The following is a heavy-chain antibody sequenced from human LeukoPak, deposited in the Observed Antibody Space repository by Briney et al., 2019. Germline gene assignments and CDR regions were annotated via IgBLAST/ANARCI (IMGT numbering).Heavy chain of an antibody. CDR3: ASHMAVAGTRGFDD. J-gene: IGHJ4*02. CDR1: DDSIYSNKW. D-gene: IGHD6-19*01. Sequence: SETLSLTCAVFDDSIYSNKWWSWVRQPPGKGLEWIWEISQTGTTYYDPSLKSRTTISIDRSKNHFSLTLTSATAADTAVYFCASHMAVAGTRGFDDWGPGTLVTVSS. CDR2: ISQTGTT. V-gene: IGHV4-4*02.